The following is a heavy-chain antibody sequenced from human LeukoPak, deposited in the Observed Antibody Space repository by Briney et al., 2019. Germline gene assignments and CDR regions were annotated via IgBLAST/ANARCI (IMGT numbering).Heavy chain of an antibody. CDR2: IYYSGST. D-gene: IGHD6-13*01. J-gene: IGHJ6*02. CDR1: GGSISSSSYY. CDR3: ARTAGPHYYYYGMDV. V-gene: IGHV4-39*01. Sequence: SETLSLTCTVSGGSISSSSYYWGWIRQPPGTGLEWIGSIYYSGSTYHNPSLKSRVTISVDTSKNQFSLKLSSVTAADTAVYYCARTAGPHYYYYGMDVWGQGTTVTVSS.